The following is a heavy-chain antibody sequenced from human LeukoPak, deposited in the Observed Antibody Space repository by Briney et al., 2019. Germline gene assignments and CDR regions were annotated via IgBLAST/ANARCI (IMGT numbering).Heavy chain of an antibody. J-gene: IGHJ3*02. V-gene: IGHV4-61*02. CDR1: GGSISSGSYY. D-gene: IGHD2-2*01. CDR2: IYTSGST. Sequence: SETLSLTCTVSGGSISSGSYYWSWIRQPAGKGLEWIGRIYTSGSTNYNPSLKSRVTISVDTSKNQLFLKVSSVTAADTAVYYCARPQLLLRAFDIWGQGTMVTVSS. CDR3: ARPQLLLRAFDI.